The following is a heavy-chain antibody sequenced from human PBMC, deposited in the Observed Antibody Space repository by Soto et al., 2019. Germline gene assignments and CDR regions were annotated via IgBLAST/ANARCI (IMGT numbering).Heavy chain of an antibody. J-gene: IGHJ4*02. CDR1: GYSFTSYW. CDR2: IDPSDSYT. D-gene: IGHD2-15*01. CDR3: ALLDRDNIYSGFEY. Sequence: GESLKISCKGSGYSFTSYWISWVRQMPGKGLEWMGRIDPSDSYTNYSPSLRGQVTISADRSINTAYLHWSSLKASDTAMYYCALLDRDNIYSGFEYWGQGTLVTVSS. V-gene: IGHV5-10-1*04.